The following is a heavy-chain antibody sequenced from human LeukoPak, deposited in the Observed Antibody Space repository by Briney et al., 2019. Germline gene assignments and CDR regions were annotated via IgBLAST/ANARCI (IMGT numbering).Heavy chain of an antibody. CDR3: ARGGYDYVWGSYRYGNNFDY. CDR1: DGSFSGYY. Sequence: SETLSLTCAVYDGSFSGYYWSWIRQPPGKGLEWIGEINHSGSTNYNPSLKSRVTISVDTSKNQFSLKLSSVTAADTAVYYCARGGYDYVWGSYRYGNNFDYWGQGTLVTVSS. V-gene: IGHV4-34*01. J-gene: IGHJ4*02. CDR2: INHSGST. D-gene: IGHD3-16*02.